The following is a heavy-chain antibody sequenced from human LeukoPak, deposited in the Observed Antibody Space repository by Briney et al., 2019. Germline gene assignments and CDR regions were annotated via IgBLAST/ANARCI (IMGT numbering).Heavy chain of an antibody. CDR1: GYTLTEFS. D-gene: IGHD6-19*01. J-gene: IGHJ4*02. Sequence: ASVKVSCMVSGYTLTEFSMHWVRQAPGKGLEWMGGFDPEDAETIYAQKFQGRLTMTEDTSTDTVYMELSSLRSEDTAVYYCATAVAGSFDYWGQGTQVTVSS. CDR3: ATAVAGSFDY. V-gene: IGHV1-24*01. CDR2: FDPEDAET.